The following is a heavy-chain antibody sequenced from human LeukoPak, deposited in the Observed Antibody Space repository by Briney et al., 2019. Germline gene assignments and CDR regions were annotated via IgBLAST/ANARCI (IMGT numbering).Heavy chain of an antibody. J-gene: IGHJ4*02. CDR2: INLNSGGT. Sequence: ASVKVSCKASGYTFTGYYMHWVRQAPGQGLEWVGWINLNSGGTNYAQKFQGRVTMTRDTSISTAYMELSRLRSDDTAVYYCAIGYYYGSGSYYNLDYWGQGTLVTVSS. CDR1: GYTFTGYY. D-gene: IGHD3-10*01. CDR3: AIGYYYGSGSYYNLDY. V-gene: IGHV1-2*02.